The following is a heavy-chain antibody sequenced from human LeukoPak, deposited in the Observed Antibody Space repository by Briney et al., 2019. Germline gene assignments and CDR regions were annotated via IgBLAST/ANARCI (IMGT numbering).Heavy chain of an antibody. D-gene: IGHD2-2*01. CDR3: ARDFGSVDEYQLLNYYYYGMDV. CDR1: GFTFSSYA. V-gene: IGHV3-30-3*01. Sequence: PGGSLRLSCAASGFTFSSYAMHWVRQAPGKGLEWVAVISYDGSNKYYADSVKGRFTISRDNSKNTLYLQMNSLRAEDTAVYYCARDFGSVDEYQLLNYYYYGMDVWGQGTTVTVSS. CDR2: ISYDGSNK. J-gene: IGHJ6*02.